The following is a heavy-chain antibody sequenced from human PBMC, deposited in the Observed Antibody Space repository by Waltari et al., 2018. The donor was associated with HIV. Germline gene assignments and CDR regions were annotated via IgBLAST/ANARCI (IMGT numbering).Heavy chain of an antibody. V-gene: IGHV1-3*04. CDR1: GYIFSNFP. D-gene: IGHD1-26*01. CDR2: INTGNGNI. CDR3: AKLTGPTTGAFDF. Sequence: QVQIVQSGAEVKKPGASVKVSCKPSGYIFSNFPIHWMRQAPGQRFEWMGWINTGNGNIKYSQKFQGRVTITRDTSASTVYMALSSVKSEDTAIYYCAKLTGPTTGAFDFWGQGTTVIVSS. J-gene: IGHJ3*01.